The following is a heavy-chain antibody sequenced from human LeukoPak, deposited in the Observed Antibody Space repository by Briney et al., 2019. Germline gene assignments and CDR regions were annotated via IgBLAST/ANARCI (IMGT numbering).Heavy chain of an antibody. CDR1: GFTFGSYS. D-gene: IGHD3-10*01. V-gene: IGHV3-21*01. J-gene: IGHJ4*02. CDR3: ARWGEWPPFDY. CDR2: ISSSSSYI. Sequence: GGSLRLSCAASGFTFGSYSMNWVRQAPGKGLEWVSSISSSSSYIYYADSVKGRFTISRDNAKNSLYLQMNSLRAEDTAVYYCARWGEWPPFDYWGQGTLVTVSS.